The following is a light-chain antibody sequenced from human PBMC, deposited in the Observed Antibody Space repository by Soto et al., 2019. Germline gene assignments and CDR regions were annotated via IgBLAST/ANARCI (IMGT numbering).Light chain of an antibody. Sequence: EIVLTQSPGTLSLSPGERATVSCRASESFSGYLAWYQQKPGQAPRLLIYDASNRATGIPARFSGSGSGTDFTLPISSLEPEDSAVYYCQQRINWPLTFGGGTKVEIK. V-gene: IGKV3-11*01. CDR1: ESFSGY. J-gene: IGKJ4*01. CDR3: QQRINWPLT. CDR2: DAS.